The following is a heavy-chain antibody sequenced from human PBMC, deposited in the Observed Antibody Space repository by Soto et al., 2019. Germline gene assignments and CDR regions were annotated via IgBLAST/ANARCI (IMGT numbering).Heavy chain of an antibody. CDR3: ARVIVATIWGAFDI. CDR1: GYTLTELS. CDR2: FDPEDGET. J-gene: IGHJ3*02. D-gene: IGHD5-12*01. V-gene: IGHV1-24*01. Sequence: ASVKVSCKVSGYTLTELSMHWVRQAPGKGLEWMGGFDPEDGETIYAQKLQGRVTMTADTSTSTAYMELRSLRSDDTAVYYCARVIVATIWGAFDIWGQGTMVTVSS.